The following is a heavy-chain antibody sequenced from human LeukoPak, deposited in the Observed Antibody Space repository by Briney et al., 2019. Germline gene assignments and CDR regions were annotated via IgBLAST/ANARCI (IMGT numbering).Heavy chain of an antibody. J-gene: IGHJ4*02. CDR2: IYNSGST. Sequence: PSETLSLTCTASGGSISRGSYYWNWIRQPAGKGLEWMGRIYNSGSTNYNPSLKSRVTISADMSRNQLSLLLTSVTAADTAVYYCARQTFGVLYFDSWGLGTLVIVSS. D-gene: IGHD3-16*01. V-gene: IGHV4-61*02. CDR3: ARQTFGVLYFDS. CDR1: GGSISRGSYY.